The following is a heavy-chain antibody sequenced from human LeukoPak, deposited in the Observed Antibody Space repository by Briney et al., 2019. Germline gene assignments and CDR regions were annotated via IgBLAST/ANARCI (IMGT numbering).Heavy chain of an antibody. CDR3: AKDLMRAQGGSGWYRNAFDI. D-gene: IGHD6-19*01. V-gene: IGHV3-23*01. Sequence: QTGGSLRLSCAASGFTFSSYAMSWVRQAPGKGLEWVSAISGSGGSTYYADSVKGRFTISRDNSKNTLYLQMNSLRAEDTAVYYCAKDLMRAQGGSGWYRNAFDIWGQGTMVTVSS. CDR1: GFTFSSYA. J-gene: IGHJ3*02. CDR2: ISGSGGST.